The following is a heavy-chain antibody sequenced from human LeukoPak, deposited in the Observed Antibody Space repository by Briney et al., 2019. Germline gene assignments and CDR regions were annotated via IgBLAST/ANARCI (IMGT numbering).Heavy chain of an antibody. J-gene: IGHJ4*02. CDR3: AKQGLDYGDYEYLVNY. Sequence: GGSLRLSCAASGFTFSSYAMSWVRQAPGKGLEWVSAISGSGGGTYYADSVKGRFTISRDNSKNTLYLQMNSLRAEDTAVYYCAKQGLDYGDYEYLVNYWGQGTLVTVSS. V-gene: IGHV3-23*01. D-gene: IGHD4-17*01. CDR1: GFTFSSYA. CDR2: ISGSGGGT.